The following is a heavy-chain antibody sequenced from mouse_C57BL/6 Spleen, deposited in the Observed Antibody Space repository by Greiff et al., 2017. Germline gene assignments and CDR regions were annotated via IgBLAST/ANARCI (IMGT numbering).Heavy chain of an antibody. CDR1: GFTFSDYY. V-gene: IGHV5-12*01. D-gene: IGHD1-1*01. CDR3: ARQDYGGSHWDFEV. Sequence: EVQRVESGGGLVQPAGSLKLSCAASGFTFSDYYMYWVRQTPEKRLEWVAYISNGGGSTYYPDTVKGLFTITRDNTKNTLYLQMSRLNSEDTAKYYGARQDYGGSHWDFEVWGTGTTVTVSS. J-gene: IGHJ1*03. CDR2: ISNGGGST.